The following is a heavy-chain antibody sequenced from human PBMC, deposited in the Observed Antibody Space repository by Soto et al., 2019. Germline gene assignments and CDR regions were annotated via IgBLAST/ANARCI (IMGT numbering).Heavy chain of an antibody. D-gene: IGHD3-10*01. CDR1: CGSISSYY. V-gene: IGHV4-59*01. CDR3: ARERASRGSGSYSDAFDI. CDR2: IYYSGST. J-gene: IGHJ3*02. Sequence: TSEALSVTCPVSCGSISSYYWRWILQTPVKGLEWIGYIYYSGSTNYNPSLKSRVTISVDTSKNQFSLKLSSVTAADTAVYYCARERASRGSGSYSDAFDIWGQGTMVTVSS.